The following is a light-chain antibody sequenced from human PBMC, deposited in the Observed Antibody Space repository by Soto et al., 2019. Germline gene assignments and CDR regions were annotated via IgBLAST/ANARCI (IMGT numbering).Light chain of an antibody. CDR1: SSDVGTYNY. J-gene: IGLJ3*02. Sequence: QSALTQPRSVSGSPGQSVTISCTGTSSDVGTYNYVSWYQQHPGKAPKLVLYDVTTRPSGVPDRFSGSKSGNTASLTISGLQAEDEADYYCGSYAGSSLWVFGGGTKLTVL. V-gene: IGLV2-11*01. CDR2: DVT. CDR3: GSYAGSSLWV.